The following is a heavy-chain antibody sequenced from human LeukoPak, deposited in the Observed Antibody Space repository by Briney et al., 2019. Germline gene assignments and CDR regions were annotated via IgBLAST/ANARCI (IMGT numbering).Heavy chain of an antibody. CDR2: IWSDGTNQ. D-gene: IGHD4-11*01. CDR3: AKDAQRGFDYSNSLEY. V-gene: IGHV3-33*06. Sequence: GGSLTLSCVASQFRFPFSHYGMHWVRQAPGRGLEWVAVIWSDGTNQYYADSVKGRFTISRGNSENTVYLHMNSLRAEDTAVYFCAKDAQRGFDYSNSLEYWGQGTLVTVSS. J-gene: IGHJ4*02. CDR1: QFRFPFSHYG.